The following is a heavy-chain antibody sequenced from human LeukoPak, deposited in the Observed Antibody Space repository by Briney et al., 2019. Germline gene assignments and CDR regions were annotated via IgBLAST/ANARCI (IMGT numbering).Heavy chain of an antibody. CDR3: ARDDRYCSSTSCYYYMDV. V-gene: IGHV1-69*06. CDR2: IIPIFGTA. D-gene: IGHD2-2*01. J-gene: IGHJ6*03. Sequence: GASVKVSCKASGGTFSSYAISWVRQAPGQGLEWMGGIIPIFGTANYAQKFQGRVTITADKSTSTAYMELNSLRAEDTAVYYCARDDRYCSSTSCYYYMDVWGKGTTVTVSS. CDR1: GGTFSSYA.